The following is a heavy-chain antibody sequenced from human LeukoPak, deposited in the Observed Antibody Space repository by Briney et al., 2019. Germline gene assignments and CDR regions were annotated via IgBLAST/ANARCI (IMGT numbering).Heavy chain of an antibody. CDR3: ARVPTVTFFDY. J-gene: IGHJ4*02. Sequence: SETLSLTCAVYGGSFSGYYWGWIRQPPGKGLEWIGSMYYIGSTYYNPSLKSRVTISVDTSKNQFSLKLSSVTAADTAVYYCARVPTVTFFDYWGQGTLVTVSS. V-gene: IGHV4-34*01. D-gene: IGHD4-17*01. CDR1: GGSFSGYY. CDR2: MYYIGST.